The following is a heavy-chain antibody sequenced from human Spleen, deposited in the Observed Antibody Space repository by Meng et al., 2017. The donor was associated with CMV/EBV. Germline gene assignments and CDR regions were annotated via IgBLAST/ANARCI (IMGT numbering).Heavy chain of an antibody. J-gene: IGHJ4*02. D-gene: IGHD1-26*01. CDR2: INPNTGGT. CDR3: AREPSGSYDY. CDR1: GYTFTGYY. Sequence: ASVKVSCKSSGYTFTGYYVHWVRQAPGQGLEWMGWINPNTGGTNYAQRFQGRVTMTRDTSSSTAYMELSRLTSDDTAVYYCAREPSGSYDYWGQGTLVTVSS. V-gene: IGHV1-2*02.